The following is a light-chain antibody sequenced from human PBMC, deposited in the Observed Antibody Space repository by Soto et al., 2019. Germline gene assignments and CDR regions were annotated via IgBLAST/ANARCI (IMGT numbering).Light chain of an antibody. CDR2: AAS. J-gene: IGKJ4*01. V-gene: IGKV1-9*01. Sequence: IQLTQSPSSLSASVGDRVTITCRASQGISSYLAWYQQKPGKAPKLLLYAASTLQSGVPSRFSGSGSGTDFTRTISSLQPEDFATYYCQQLNSYPLTVGGGAKVESK. CDR3: QQLNSYPLT. CDR1: QGISSY.